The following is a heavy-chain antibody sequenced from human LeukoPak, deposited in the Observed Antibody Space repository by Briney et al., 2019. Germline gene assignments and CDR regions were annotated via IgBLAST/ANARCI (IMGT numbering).Heavy chain of an antibody. CDR3: ARAPHYYDSSNYYYYGMDA. D-gene: IGHD3-22*01. V-gene: IGHV3-48*04. CDR2: ISSSGSTI. J-gene: IGHJ6*02. Sequence: GGSLRLSCAASGFTFSSYTMSWVRQAPGKGLEWVSYISSSGSTIYYADSVKGRFTISRDNAKNSLYLQMNSLRAEDTAVYYCARAPHYYDSSNYYYYGMDAWGQGTTVTVSS. CDR1: GFTFSSYT.